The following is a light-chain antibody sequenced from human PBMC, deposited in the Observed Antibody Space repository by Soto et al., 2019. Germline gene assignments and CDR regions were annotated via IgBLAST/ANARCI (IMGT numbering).Light chain of an antibody. CDR2: EVS. CDR1: SSDVGAYNY. J-gene: IGLJ1*01. Sequence: QSALTQPASVSGSPGQSITISCTGTSSDVGAYNYVSWYQQQSGKAPKLLIHEVSSRPAGVSDRFSGSKSGNTASLTISGLQAEDEADYYCSAFATSRAYVFGIGTKVIV. V-gene: IGLV2-14*01. CDR3: SAFATSRAYV.